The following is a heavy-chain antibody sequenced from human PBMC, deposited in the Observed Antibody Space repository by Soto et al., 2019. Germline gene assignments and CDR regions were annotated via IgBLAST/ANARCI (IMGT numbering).Heavy chain of an antibody. CDR1: GYTFTSYA. CDR2: INAGNGNT. D-gene: IGHD6-13*01. CDR3: ARDLGQQLVGSAFDI. Sequence: QVQLVQSGAEVKKPGASVKVSCKASGYTFTSYAMHWVRQAPGQRLEWMGWINAGNGNTKYSQKFQGRVTITRDTAASTAYMELSSLRSEDTAVYYCARDLGQQLVGSAFDIWGQGTMVTVSS. V-gene: IGHV1-3*01. J-gene: IGHJ3*02.